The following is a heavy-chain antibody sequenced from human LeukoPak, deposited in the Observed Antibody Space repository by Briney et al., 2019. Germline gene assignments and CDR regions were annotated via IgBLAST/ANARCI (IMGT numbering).Heavy chain of an antibody. CDR1: GFTFSSYA. D-gene: IGHD6-19*01. V-gene: IGHV3-30-3*01. J-gene: IGHJ4*02. Sequence: GGSLRLSCAASGFTFSSYAIHCVRQAPGKGLEWVAVMSFDGSNKIYAGSVKGRFTISRDDSKNTLYLQMNSLRPDDTAVYYCARLREAGSSSGWYFDYWGQGTLVTVSS. CDR2: MSFDGSNK. CDR3: ARLREAGSSSGWYFDY.